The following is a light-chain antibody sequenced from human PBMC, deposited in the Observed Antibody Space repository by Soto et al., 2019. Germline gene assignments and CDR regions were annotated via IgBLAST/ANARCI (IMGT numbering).Light chain of an antibody. CDR2: GAS. V-gene: IGKV3-20*01. Sequence: EIVLTQSPGTLSLSPGERATLSCRASQSVSSSYLAWYQQKPGQAPRLLIYGASSRATGIPDRFSGSGSGTDFTLTISRLEPEDSAVYYCQQFGSLWTFGQGTKVDIK. J-gene: IGKJ1*01. CDR1: QSVSSSY. CDR3: QQFGSLWT.